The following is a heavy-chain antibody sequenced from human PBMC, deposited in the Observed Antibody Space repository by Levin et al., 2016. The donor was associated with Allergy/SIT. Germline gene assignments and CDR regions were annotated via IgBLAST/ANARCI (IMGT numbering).Heavy chain of an antibody. CDR2: ISAYNGNT. CDR3: AREGYYYDSSGYYYSDY. D-gene: IGHD3-22*01. Sequence: WVRQAPGQGLEWMGWISAYNGNTNYAQKLQGRVTMTTDTSTSTAYMELRSLRSDDTAVYYCAREGYYYDSSGYYYSDYWGQGTLVTVSS. J-gene: IGHJ4*02. V-gene: IGHV1-18*01.